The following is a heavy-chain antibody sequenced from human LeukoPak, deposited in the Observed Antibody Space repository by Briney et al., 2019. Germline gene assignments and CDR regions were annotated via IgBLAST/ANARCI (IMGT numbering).Heavy chain of an antibody. CDR1: GFIFGTYG. J-gene: IGHJ6*03. V-gene: IGHV3-33*06. D-gene: IGHD1-1*01. CDR2: IWYDGSNR. Sequence: GRSLRLSCEGSGFIFGTYGMHWVRQAPGKGLEWVAVIWYDGSNRYYADSVKGRFTIFRDNSQNTPYLQMSSLRAEDTAVYYCAKDTTTGYMDVWGKGTTVTVSS. CDR3: AKDTTTGYMDV.